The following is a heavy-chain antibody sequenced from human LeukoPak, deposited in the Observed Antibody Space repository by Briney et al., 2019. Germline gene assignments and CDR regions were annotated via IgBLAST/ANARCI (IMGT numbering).Heavy chain of an antibody. V-gene: IGHV3-30-3*01. D-gene: IGHD4-17*01. CDR2: ISYDGSNK. J-gene: IGHJ4*02. CDR1: GFTFSSYA. CDR3: ARDGGGKAYGDYVGFFDY. Sequence: PGRSLRLSCAASGFTFSSYAMHWVRQAPGKGLEWVAVISYDGSNKYYADSVKGRFTISRDNSMNTLYLQMNSLRAEDTAVYYCARDGGGKAYGDYVGFFDYWGQGTLVTVSS.